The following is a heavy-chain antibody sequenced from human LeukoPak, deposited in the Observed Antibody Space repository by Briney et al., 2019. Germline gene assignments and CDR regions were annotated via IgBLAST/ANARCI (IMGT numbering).Heavy chain of an antibody. Sequence: PGGSLRLFCAASGFTFSSYAMSWVRQAPGKGLEWVSAISGSGGSTYYADSVKGRFTISRDNSKNTLYLQMNSLRAEDTAVYYCAKVGVQEDTAMDFDYWGQGTLVTVSS. D-gene: IGHD5-18*01. CDR3: AKVGVQEDTAMDFDY. J-gene: IGHJ4*02. CDR1: GFTFSSYA. CDR2: ISGSGGST. V-gene: IGHV3-23*01.